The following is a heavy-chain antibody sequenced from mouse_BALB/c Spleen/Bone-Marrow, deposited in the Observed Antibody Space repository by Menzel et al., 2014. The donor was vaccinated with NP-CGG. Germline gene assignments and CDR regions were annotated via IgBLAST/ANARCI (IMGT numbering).Heavy chain of an antibody. J-gene: IGHJ4*01. Sequence: VQLKQSGPELVKPGASMKISCKTSGYSFTGYTMNWVKQSHGKNLEWIGLINPYNGGTGYNQNFKGKATLTVDKSSSTAYMELLSLTSEDSAVYYCARDYYGSTSYYYAMDYWGQGTSVTVSS. CDR1: GYSFTGYT. CDR3: ARDYYGSTSYYYAMDY. V-gene: IGHV1-18*01. CDR2: INPYNGGT. D-gene: IGHD1-1*01.